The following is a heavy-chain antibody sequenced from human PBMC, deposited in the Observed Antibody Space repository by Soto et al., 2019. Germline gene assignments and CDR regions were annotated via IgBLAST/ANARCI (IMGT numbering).Heavy chain of an antibody. Sequence: SETLSLTCTVSGGSISSYYWSWIRQPPGKGLEWIGYLYYSGSTNYNPSLKSRVTISVDTSKNQFSLKLSSVTAADTAVYYCARRYGYSFDYWGQGTLVTVSS. CDR3: ARRYGYSFDY. D-gene: IGHD1-1*01. V-gene: IGHV4-59*08. J-gene: IGHJ4*02. CDR2: LYYSGST. CDR1: GGSISSYY.